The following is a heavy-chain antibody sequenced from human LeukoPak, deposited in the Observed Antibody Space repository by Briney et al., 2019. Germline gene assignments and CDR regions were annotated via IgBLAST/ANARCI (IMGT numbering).Heavy chain of an antibody. CDR2: IYPDDTDT. Sequence: GEALKISCKGSGYSFTSYLIGWVRQIPGEGLELVGIIYPDDTDTRYSPPFQGHLTISADTSISPAYLQWSSLKAWDTAMYFCARVGSSGGMWDYWGQGTLVTVSS. V-gene: IGHV5-51*01. D-gene: IGHD2-15*01. CDR3: ARVGSSGGMWDY. CDR1: GYSFTSYL. J-gene: IGHJ4*02.